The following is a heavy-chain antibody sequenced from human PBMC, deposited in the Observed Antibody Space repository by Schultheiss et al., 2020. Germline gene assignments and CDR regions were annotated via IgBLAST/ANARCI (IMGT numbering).Heavy chain of an antibody. Sequence: SETLSLTCAVYGGSFSGYYWSWIRQHPGKGLEWIGYIYYSGSTYYNPSLKSRVTISVDTSKNQFSLKLSSVTAADTAVYYCARVVGSGKYYYYYGMDVWGQGTTVTVSS. D-gene: IGHD3-10*01. CDR1: GGSFSGYY. V-gene: IGHV4-34*01. J-gene: IGHJ6*02. CDR3: ARVVGSGKYYYYYGMDV. CDR2: IYYSGST.